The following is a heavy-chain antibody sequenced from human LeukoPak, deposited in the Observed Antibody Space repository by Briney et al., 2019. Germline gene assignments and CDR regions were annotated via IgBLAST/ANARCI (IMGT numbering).Heavy chain of an antibody. CDR1: GYSISSSNW. Sequence: SETLSLTCVVSGYSISSSNWWGWIRQPPGKGLEWIGYIYYSGSTYYNPSLKSRVTMSVDTSKNQFSLKLSSVTAVDTAVYYCASGYYDSSGYYSPFDIWGQGTMVSVSS. V-gene: IGHV4-28*01. CDR2: IYYSGST. J-gene: IGHJ3*02. CDR3: ASGYYDSSGYYSPFDI. D-gene: IGHD3-22*01.